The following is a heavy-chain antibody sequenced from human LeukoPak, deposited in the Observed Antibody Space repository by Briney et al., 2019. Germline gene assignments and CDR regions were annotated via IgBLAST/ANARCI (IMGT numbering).Heavy chain of an antibody. CDR1: GGSISSNY. CDR2: IYYSGST. CDR3: GRGYGPNSSGWDS. J-gene: IGHJ4*02. Sequence: SETLSLTCTVSGGSISSNYWSWIRQPPGKGLEWIGYIYYSGSTNYNPSLKSRVTISVDTSKNQFSLKLTSVTAADTAVYYCGRGYGPNSSGWDSWGQGTLVTVFS. V-gene: IGHV4-59*01. D-gene: IGHD6-19*01.